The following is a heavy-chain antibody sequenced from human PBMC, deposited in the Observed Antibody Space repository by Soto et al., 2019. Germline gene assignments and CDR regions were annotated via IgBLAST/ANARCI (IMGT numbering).Heavy chain of an antibody. J-gene: IGHJ6*02. V-gene: IGHV4-34*01. CDR1: GGSIRGYY. D-gene: IGHD3-10*01. CDR2: INDNGGT. Sequence: SLTCGVYGGSIRGYYWSWIRQSPGKGLEWIGDINDNGGTNYNPSLKSRVTTSLDTSKKQVSLMVSSVTAADTAVYYCARGRYSYETIYYKFYYSALDVWGQGTTVTVS. CDR3: ARGRYSYETIYYKFYYSALDV.